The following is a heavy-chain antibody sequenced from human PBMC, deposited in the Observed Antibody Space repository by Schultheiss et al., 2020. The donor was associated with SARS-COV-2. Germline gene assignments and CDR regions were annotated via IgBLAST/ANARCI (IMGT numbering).Heavy chain of an antibody. V-gene: IGHV3-30*03. J-gene: IGHJ4*02. D-gene: IGHD3-16*01. CDR2: ISYDGSNK. CDR1: GFTFSSYG. Sequence: GESLKISCAASGFTFSSYGMHWVHQAPGKGLEWVAVISYDGSNKYYADSVKGRFTISRDNSKNTLYLQMNSLRAEDTAVYYCARDEDGGGPFTNFDYWGQGTLVTVSS. CDR3: ARDEDGGGPFTNFDY.